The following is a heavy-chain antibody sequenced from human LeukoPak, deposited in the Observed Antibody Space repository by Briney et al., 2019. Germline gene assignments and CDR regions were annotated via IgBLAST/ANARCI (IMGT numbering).Heavy chain of an antibody. CDR2: ISSSGSTI. D-gene: IGHD2-15*01. V-gene: IGHV3-48*03. CDR1: GFTFSSYE. Sequence: QPGGSLRLSCAASGFTFSSYEMNWVRQAPGKGLEWVSYISSSGSTIYYADSVKGRFTISRDNAKNSLYLQMNSLRAEDTAVYYCTRSGAIVVVVAPYNWFDPWGQGTLVTVSS. J-gene: IGHJ5*02. CDR3: TRSGAIVVVVAPYNWFDP.